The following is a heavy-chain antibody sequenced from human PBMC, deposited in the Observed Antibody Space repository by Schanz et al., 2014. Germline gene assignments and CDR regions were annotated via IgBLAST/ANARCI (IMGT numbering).Heavy chain of an antibody. Sequence: EVQLVESGGGLVQPGGSLRLSCAVSGFIVRSNYMTWVRQAPGKGLEWVSFVHPGGSTYYPDSVKGRFTISRDSSKNTLYLQMNSLRPEDTAIYYCAKDQYGGVDGAPFYFGFWGQGALXTVSS. CDR1: GFIVRSNY. V-gene: IGHV3-66*01. D-gene: IGHD2-8*02. CDR2: VHPGGST. CDR3: AKDQYGGVDGAPFYFGF. J-gene: IGHJ4*02.